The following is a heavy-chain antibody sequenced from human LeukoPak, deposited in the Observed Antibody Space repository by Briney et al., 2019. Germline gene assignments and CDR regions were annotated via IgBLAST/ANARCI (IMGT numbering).Heavy chain of an antibody. Sequence: SVKVSCKSSGAAFSTYAVNWVRHAPGQGLEWMGRLIPILGMSHYAPGFQGRVTLTADRSTNTAYMELDRLRSDDTAVYFCARDRGGGFDLAFFDHWGQGTLVTVSS. J-gene: IGHJ4*02. CDR2: LIPILGMS. V-gene: IGHV1-69*04. D-gene: IGHD5-12*01. CDR3: ARDRGGGFDLAFFDH. CDR1: GAAFSTYA.